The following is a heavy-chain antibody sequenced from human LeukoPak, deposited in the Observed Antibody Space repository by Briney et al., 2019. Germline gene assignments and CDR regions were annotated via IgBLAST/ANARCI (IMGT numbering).Heavy chain of an antibody. V-gene: IGHV4-30-4*01. J-gene: IGHJ3*02. CDR3: ARESPPDAFDI. CDR2: IHYSGNT. CDR1: GGSIGDYY. Sequence: SQTLSLTCTVSGGSIGDYYWSWIRQPPGQGLEWLGYIHYSGNTYYNPSLKSRLFISIDASKNQFSLNLSSVTAADTAVYYCARESPPDAFDIWGRGTVVTVSS.